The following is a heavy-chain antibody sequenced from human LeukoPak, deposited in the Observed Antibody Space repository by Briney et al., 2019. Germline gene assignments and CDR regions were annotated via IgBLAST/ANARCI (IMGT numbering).Heavy chain of an antibody. J-gene: IGHJ4*02. CDR2: IWYDGSNK. CDR1: GFTFSSYG. D-gene: IGHD3-10*01. CDR3: ARVGYYGSGSYPFDY. V-gene: IGHV3-33*01. Sequence: GGSLRLSCAASGFTFSSYGMHWVRQAPGKGLEWVAVIWYDGSNKYYADSVKGRFTISRDNSKNTLYLQMNSLRAEDTAVYYCARVGYYGSGSYPFDYWGQGTLATVSS.